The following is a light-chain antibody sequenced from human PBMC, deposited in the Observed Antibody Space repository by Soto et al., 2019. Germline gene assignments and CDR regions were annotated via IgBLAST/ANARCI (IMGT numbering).Light chain of an antibody. CDR2: AAS. V-gene: IGKV1-39*01. J-gene: IGKJ1*01. CDR3: QQSYSTTWT. Sequence: DIQMTQSPSSLSASVGDRVTITCLAGQGISTYLNWYQQKPGKAPKLLIYAASSLQSGVPSRFSGSGSETDFTLTISSLQPEDFATYSCQQSYSTTWTFGQGTKVDIK. CDR1: QGISTY.